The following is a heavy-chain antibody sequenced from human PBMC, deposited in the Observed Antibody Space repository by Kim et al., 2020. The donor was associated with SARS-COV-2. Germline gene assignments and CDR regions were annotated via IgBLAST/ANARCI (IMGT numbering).Heavy chain of an antibody. D-gene: IGHD3-3*01. CDR2: ISAYNGNT. CDR1: GYTFTSYG. V-gene: IGHV1-18*01. Sequence: ASVKVSCKASGYTFTSYGISWVRQAPGQGLEWMGWISAYNGNTNYAQKLQGRVTMTTDTSTSTAYMELRSLRSDDTAVYYCARDRSYDFWSGYYEPFDYWGQGTLVTVSS. J-gene: IGHJ4*02. CDR3: ARDRSYDFWSGYYEPFDY.